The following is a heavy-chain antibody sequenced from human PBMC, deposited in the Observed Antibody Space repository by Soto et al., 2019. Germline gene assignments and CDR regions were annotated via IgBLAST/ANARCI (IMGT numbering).Heavy chain of an antibody. Sequence: ASLKVSGKSSGYTLTSYGITRVRHAPGPGLAWMGWINAYNGNTNYAQKFQGRVTMTTDTSTSTAYMELRSLRSDDTAVYYCARDVGYGLIDYWGQGTLVTVSS. CDR3: ARDVGYGLIDY. CDR1: GYTLTSYG. CDR2: INAYNGNT. J-gene: IGHJ4*02. D-gene: IGHD5-18*01. V-gene: IGHV1-18*01.